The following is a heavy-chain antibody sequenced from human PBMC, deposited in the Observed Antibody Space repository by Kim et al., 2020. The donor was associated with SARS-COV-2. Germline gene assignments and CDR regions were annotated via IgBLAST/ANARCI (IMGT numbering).Heavy chain of an antibody. CDR2: ISGSGGST. D-gene: IGHD6-13*01. CDR3: AKDLPNSGYESIAAAGTHY. V-gene: IGHV3-23*01. J-gene: IGHJ4*02. Sequence: GGSLRLSCAASGFTFSSYAMSWVRQAPGKGLEWVSAISGSGGSTYYADSVKGRFTISRDNSKNTLYLQMNSLRAEDTAVYYCAKDLPNSGYESIAAAGTHYWGQGTLVTVSS. CDR1: GFTFSSYA.